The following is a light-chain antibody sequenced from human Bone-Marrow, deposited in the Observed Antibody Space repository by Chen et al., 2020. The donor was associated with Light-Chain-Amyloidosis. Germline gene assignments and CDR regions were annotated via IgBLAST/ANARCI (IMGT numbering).Light chain of an antibody. V-gene: IGLV1-44*01. Sequence: QSVLTQPPSASGTPGQRFTLSCSGSSSNIGSNTVNWYQQLPGTAPKLLIYTNNQRPSGVPDRFSGSKSGTSASLAISGLQSEDEADYYCAAWDDSLNAWVFGGGTKLTVL. CDR2: TNN. CDR3: AAWDDSLNAWV. J-gene: IGLJ3*02. CDR1: SSNIGSNT.